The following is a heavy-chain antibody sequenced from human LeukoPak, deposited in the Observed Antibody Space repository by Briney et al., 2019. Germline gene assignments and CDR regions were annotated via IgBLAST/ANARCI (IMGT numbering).Heavy chain of an antibody. V-gene: IGHV3-21*06. CDR3: ARDPYSGNYGAYYYYYMDV. Sequence: GRSLRLSCAASGFTLTSKNMNWVRQAQGKGLEWVSSITSSSSYIYYADSVKGRFTISRDNAKNSLYLQMDSLRVEDTAVYYCARDPYSGNYGAYYYYYMDVWGKGTTVTISS. CDR1: GFTLTSKN. J-gene: IGHJ6*03. D-gene: IGHD1-26*01. CDR2: ITSSSSYI.